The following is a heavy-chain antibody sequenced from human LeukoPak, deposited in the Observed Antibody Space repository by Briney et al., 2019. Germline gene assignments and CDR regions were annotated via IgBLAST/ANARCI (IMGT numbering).Heavy chain of an antibody. V-gene: IGHV1-2*02. CDR1: GYTFTVYY. CDR2: INPTSGAT. J-gene: IGHJ6*03. CDR3: ARGVVAATFYYYMDV. Sequence: ASVKVSCKPSGYTFTVYYIHWVRQAPRQGLEWMGWINPTSGATNYAQKFQGRVTMTRDTSRRTAYMDLNSLRSDDTAVYFCARGVVAATFYYYMDVWGTGTTVTVSS. D-gene: IGHD2-15*01.